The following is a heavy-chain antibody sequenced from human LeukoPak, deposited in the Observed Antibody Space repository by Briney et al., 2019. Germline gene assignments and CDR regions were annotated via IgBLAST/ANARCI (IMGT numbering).Heavy chain of an antibody. CDR2: IVVGSGNT. V-gene: IGHV1-58*01. D-gene: IGHD1-26*01. Sequence: GASVKVSCKASGFTFTSSAVQWVRQARGQRLEWIGWIVVGSGNTNYAQKFQERVTITRDMSTSTAYMELSSLRSEDTAVYYCAADSIVEASWSGWRYWGQGTLVTVSS. CDR3: AADSIVEASWSGWRY. J-gene: IGHJ4*02. CDR1: GFTFTSSA.